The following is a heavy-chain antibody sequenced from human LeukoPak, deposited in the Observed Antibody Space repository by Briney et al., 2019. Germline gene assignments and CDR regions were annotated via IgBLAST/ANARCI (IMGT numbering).Heavy chain of an antibody. CDR2: IYHSGST. Sequence: SSETLSLTCTVSGGSISSGGYSWSWIRQPPGKGLEWIGYIYHSGSTYYNPSLKSRVTISVDRSKNQFSLKLSSVTAADTAVYYCARGGAAAGTDFDYWGQGTLVTVSS. V-gene: IGHV4-30-2*01. CDR3: ARGGAAAGTDFDY. CDR1: GGSISSGGYS. J-gene: IGHJ4*02. D-gene: IGHD6-13*01.